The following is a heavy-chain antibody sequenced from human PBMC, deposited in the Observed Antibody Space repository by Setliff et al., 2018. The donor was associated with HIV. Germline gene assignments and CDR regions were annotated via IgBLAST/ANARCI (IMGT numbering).Heavy chain of an antibody. CDR1: DDPIGSYY. CDR2: LYVSGDT. J-gene: IGHJ6*03. D-gene: IGHD2-15*01. CDR3: ALTGHQLLRGYMDV. Sequence: PSETLSLTCYVTDDPIGSYYWSWVRQPAGKGLEWIGRLYVSGDTNYNPSLKSRVTMSLDTSKKHFSLKLKSVTAADTAVYYCALTGHQLLRGYMDVWGKGATVTVSS. V-gene: IGHV4-4*07.